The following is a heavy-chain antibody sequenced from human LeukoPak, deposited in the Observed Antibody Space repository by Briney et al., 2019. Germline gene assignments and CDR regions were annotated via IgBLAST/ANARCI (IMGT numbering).Heavy chain of an antibody. V-gene: IGHV3-66*02. J-gene: IGHJ4*02. Sequence: QPGGSLRLSCVVSGFTFSGNHMNWVRQAPGKGLEWVSVIYSDGDTYYADSVKGRFTISRDSSRNTLSLQMNSLKPEDTAVYYCARDPRDGYGHFDYWGQGTLVTVSP. CDR2: IYSDGDT. CDR1: GFTFSGNH. D-gene: IGHD5-24*01. CDR3: ARDPRDGYGHFDY.